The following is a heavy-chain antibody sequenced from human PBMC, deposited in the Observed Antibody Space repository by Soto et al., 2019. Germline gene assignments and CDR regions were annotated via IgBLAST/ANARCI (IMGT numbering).Heavy chain of an antibody. CDR3: ARVGNVVVVEPDAFDI. CDR1: GGSISSGGYY. D-gene: IGHD2-15*01. J-gene: IGHJ3*02. Sequence: SETLSLTCTVSGGSISSGGYYWSWIRQHPGKGLEWIGYIYYSGSTYYNPSLKSRVTISLDTSKNQFSLKLSSVTAADTAVYYCARVGNVVVVEPDAFDIWGQGTMVTVSS. V-gene: IGHV4-31*03. CDR2: IYYSGST.